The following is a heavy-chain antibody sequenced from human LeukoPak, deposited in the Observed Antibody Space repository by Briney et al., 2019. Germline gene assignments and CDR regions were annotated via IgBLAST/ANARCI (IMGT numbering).Heavy chain of an antibody. CDR3: ARSLSYSYGQIDY. CDR1: GFTFSSYN. CDR2: ISDSSTTI. D-gene: IGHD5-18*01. V-gene: IGHV3-48*01. Sequence: GGSLRLSCAASGFTFSSYNMNWVRQAPGKGLEWVSYISDSSTTIYYADSVKGRFTISRDNSKNTLYLQMNSLRAEDTAVYYCARSLSYSYGQIDYWGQGTLVTVSS. J-gene: IGHJ4*02.